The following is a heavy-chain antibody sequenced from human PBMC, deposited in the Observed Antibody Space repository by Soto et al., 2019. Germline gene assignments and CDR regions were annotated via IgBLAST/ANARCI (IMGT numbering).Heavy chain of an antibody. CDR2: IYYSGST. CDR1: GGSISSYY. D-gene: IGHD3-10*01. Sequence: SETLSLTCTVSGGSISSYYWSWIRQPPGKGLEWIGYIYYSGSTNYNPSLKSRVTISVDTSKNQFSLKLSSVTAADTAVYYYARVFGLSYYGSGSYNWFDPWGQGTLVTVSS. J-gene: IGHJ5*02. V-gene: IGHV4-59*01. CDR3: ARVFGLSYYGSGSYNWFDP.